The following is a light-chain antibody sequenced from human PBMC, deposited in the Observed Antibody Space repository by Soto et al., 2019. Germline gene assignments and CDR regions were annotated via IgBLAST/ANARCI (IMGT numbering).Light chain of an antibody. CDR3: QQRSNWPLT. CDR2: DVS. Sequence: EIVLTQSPATLSLSPGERATLSCRASQSVSSSLAWYQQKPGQTPRLLIYDVSNWATGMPARFSGSGSGTDFTLTVHSLESEDFEVYYCQQRSNWPLTFGGWTKVEIK. CDR1: QSVSSS. J-gene: IGKJ4*01. V-gene: IGKV3-11*01.